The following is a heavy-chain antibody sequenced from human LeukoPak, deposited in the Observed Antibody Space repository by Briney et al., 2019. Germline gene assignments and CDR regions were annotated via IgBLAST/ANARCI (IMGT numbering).Heavy chain of an antibody. CDR1: GGTFSSGGYY. V-gene: IGHV4-31*03. CDR3: ARDRDTAEGGNWFDP. J-gene: IGHJ5*02. CDR2: IYYSGST. Sequence: SETLSLTCTVSGGTFSSGGYYWSWIRQHPGKGLEWIGYIYYSGSTYYNPSLKSRVTISVDTSKNQFSLKLSSVTAADTAVYYCARDRDTAEGGNWFDPWGQGTLVTVSS. D-gene: IGHD5-18*01.